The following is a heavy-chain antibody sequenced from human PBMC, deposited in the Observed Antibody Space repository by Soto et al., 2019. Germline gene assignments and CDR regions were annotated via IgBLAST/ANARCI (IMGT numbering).Heavy chain of an antibody. D-gene: IGHD6-13*01. V-gene: IGHV4-61*08. CDR1: GGSISSGGYY. CDR2: IYYSGST. CDR3: ARVRQAAGECDY. J-gene: IGHJ4*02. Sequence: SETLSLTCAVSGGSISSGGYYWSWIRQPPGKGLEWIGYIYYSGSTNYNPSLKSRVTISVDTSKNQFSLKLSSVTAADTAVYYCARVRQAAGECDYWGQGTLVTVSS.